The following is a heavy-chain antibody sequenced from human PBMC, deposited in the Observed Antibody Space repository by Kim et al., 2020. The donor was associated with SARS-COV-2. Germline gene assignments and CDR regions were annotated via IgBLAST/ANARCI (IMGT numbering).Heavy chain of an antibody. Sequence: GGSLRLSCAASGLNFNIEFMSWIRQSPGKGLERVAYISNSGHYTNYADSVQGRFTISRENAQNSLHLQMNNIRAEDTAIYYCTNIRYGQIDYWGQGTLVTVSS. CDR2: ISNSGHYT. CDR1: GLNFNIEF. CDR3: TNIRYGQIDY. D-gene: IGHD3-9*01. J-gene: IGHJ4*02. V-gene: IGHV3-11*03.